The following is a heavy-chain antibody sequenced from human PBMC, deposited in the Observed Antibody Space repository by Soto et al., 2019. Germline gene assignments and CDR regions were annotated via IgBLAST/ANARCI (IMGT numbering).Heavy chain of an antibody. CDR3: ARTPLYGRHFDY. Sequence: GGSLRLSCAASGFTFSSYGMHWVRQAPGKGLEWVAVIWYDGSNKYYADSVKGRFTISRDNSKNTLYLQMNSLRAEDTAVYYCARTPLYGRHFDYWGQGTLVTVSS. CDR1: GFTFSSYG. J-gene: IGHJ4*02. D-gene: IGHD3-10*01. CDR2: IWYDGSNK. V-gene: IGHV3-33*01.